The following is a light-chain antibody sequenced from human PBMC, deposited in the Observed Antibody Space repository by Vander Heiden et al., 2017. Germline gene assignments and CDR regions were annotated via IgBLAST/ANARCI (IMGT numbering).Light chain of an antibody. CDR1: QSVLHSNGYHY. CDR3: KYYLQTHT. Sequence: EIVITHSPLFLPVTPGAPASISGRSSQSVLHSNGYHYLDWYLQKPVQSPQLLIYWGSKRACGVPDRFSGSGSGTDFTLKSSRVEDEGVAVYYRKYYLQTHTFGQGTKLEIK. CDR2: WGS. V-gene: IGKV2-28*01. J-gene: IGKJ2*01.